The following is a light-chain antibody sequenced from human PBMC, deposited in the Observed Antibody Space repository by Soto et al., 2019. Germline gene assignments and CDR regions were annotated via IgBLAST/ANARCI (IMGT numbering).Light chain of an antibody. V-gene: IGKV1-5*01. CDR3: QHYDSYPFT. CDR2: DVS. J-gene: IGKJ5*01. Sequence: DIQMTQSPSTLSASVGDRVTITCRASQSISGWLAWYQQRPGKAPNLLIFDVSSLESGVPSRFSGSGYGTEFTLTISSLQPDDFASYYCQHYDSYPFTFRQETRLEIK. CDR1: QSISGW.